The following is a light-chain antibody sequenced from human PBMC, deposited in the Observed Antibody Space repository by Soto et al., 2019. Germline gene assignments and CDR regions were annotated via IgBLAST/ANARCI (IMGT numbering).Light chain of an antibody. J-gene: IGKJ4*01. CDR2: AAS. CDR1: QGISSY. CDR3: QHLNSYPLT. Sequence: DIPLTQSPSFLSASVGDRVTITCRASQGISSYLAWYQQKPGKAPKLLIYAASTLQSGVPSRFSGSGSGTEFTLTINSLQPEDFATYYCQHLNSYPLTFGGGTQVEIK. V-gene: IGKV1-9*01.